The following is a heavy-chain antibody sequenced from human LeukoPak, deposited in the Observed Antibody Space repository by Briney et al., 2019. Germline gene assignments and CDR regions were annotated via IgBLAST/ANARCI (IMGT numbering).Heavy chain of an antibody. J-gene: IGHJ4*02. D-gene: IGHD1-26*01. CDR3: AREVVGATSAAFDI. Sequence: GGSLRLSCAASGFAFSSYWMSWVRQAPGKGLECVANIKQDGSEKYYVDSVKGRFTISRDNAKNSLYLQMNSLRAEDTAVYYCAREVVGATSAAFDIWGQGTLVTVSS. CDR1: GFAFSSYW. V-gene: IGHV3-7*01. CDR2: IKQDGSEK.